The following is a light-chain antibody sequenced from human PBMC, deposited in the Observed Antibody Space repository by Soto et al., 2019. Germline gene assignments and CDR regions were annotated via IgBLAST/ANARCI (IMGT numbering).Light chain of an antibody. V-gene: IGKV1-39*01. J-gene: IGKJ2*01. CDR1: QSITKN. CDR3: QQSYSSPYT. Sequence: DIQMTQSPGSLSASVGDRVTITCRASQSITKNLNWYQHKPGKAPELLIYQASDSQIGVPSRFSGSVSGTDFALIISGLQPEDFATYFCQQSYSSPYTFGQGTKVEIK. CDR2: QAS.